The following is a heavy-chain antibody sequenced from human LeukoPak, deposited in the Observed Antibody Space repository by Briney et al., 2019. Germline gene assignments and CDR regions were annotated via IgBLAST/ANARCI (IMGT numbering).Heavy chain of an antibody. CDR2: IRYDGSNK. CDR1: GFTFSSYG. V-gene: IGHV3-30*02. CDR3: AKMPLVDTNAFDY. D-gene: IGHD5-18*01. Sequence: GGSLRLSCAASGFTFSSYGMHRVRQAPGKGLEWVAFIRYDGSNKYYADSVKGRFTISRDNSKNTLYLQMNSLRAEDTAVYYCAKMPLVDTNAFDYWGQGTLVTVSS. J-gene: IGHJ4*02.